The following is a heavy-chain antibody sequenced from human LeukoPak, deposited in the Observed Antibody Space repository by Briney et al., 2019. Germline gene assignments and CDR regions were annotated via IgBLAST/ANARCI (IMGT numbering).Heavy chain of an antibody. CDR2: MYYSGNS. D-gene: IGHD3-9*01. CDR1: GGSFSSYY. CDR3: ARNRGTYYDILTGHDAFEI. V-gene: IGHV4-59*01. J-gene: IGHJ3*02. Sequence: KTSETLSLTCAVYGGSFSSYYWNWIRQPPGRGLEWIGHMYYSGNSNYNPSLKSRVTMSADTSKNQFFLKLSSVTAADTAVYYCARNRGTYYDILTGHDAFEIWGQGTAITVSS.